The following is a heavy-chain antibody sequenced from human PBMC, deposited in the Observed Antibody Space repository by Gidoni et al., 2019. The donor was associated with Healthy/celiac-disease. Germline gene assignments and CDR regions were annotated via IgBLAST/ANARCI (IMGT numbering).Heavy chain of an antibody. D-gene: IGHD2-2*01. J-gene: IGHJ4*02. CDR2: ISWNSGSI. Sequence: EVQLVESGGGLVQPGRSLRLSCAASGFTFDDYAMHWVRQAPGKGLEWVSGISWNSGSIGYADSVKGRFTISRDNAKNSLYLQMNSLRAEDTALYYCAKGGEDIVVVPAAAPWVYFDYWGQGTLVTVSS. V-gene: IGHV3-9*01. CDR3: AKGGEDIVVVPAAAPWVYFDY. CDR1: GFTFDDYA.